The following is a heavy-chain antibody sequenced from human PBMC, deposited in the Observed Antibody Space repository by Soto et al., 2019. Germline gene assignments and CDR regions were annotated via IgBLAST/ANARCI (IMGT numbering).Heavy chain of an antibody. Sequence: GGSLRLSCVASGFTFSSYWMSWVRQAPGKGLEWVANIKQDGSEKYYVDSVKGRFTISRDNAKNSLYLQMNSLRAEDTAVYYCARAKSRYSRILGGYYYYYGMDVSGQGPRVIVSS. D-gene: IGHD6-13*01. CDR2: IKQDGSEK. CDR1: GFTFSSYW. J-gene: IGHJ6*02. CDR3: ARAKSRYSRILGGYYYYYGMDV. V-gene: IGHV3-7*03.